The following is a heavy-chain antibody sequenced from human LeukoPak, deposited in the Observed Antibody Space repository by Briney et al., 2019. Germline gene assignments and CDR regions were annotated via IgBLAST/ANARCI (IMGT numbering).Heavy chain of an antibody. Sequence: VASVKVSCKASGGTFSSYAISWVRQAPGQGLEWMGGIIPIFGTANYAQKFQGRVTITTDESTSTAHMELSSLRSEDTAVYYCARDLLYNWFDPWGQGTLVTVSS. CDR3: ARDLLYNWFDP. V-gene: IGHV1-69*05. CDR1: GGTFSSYA. J-gene: IGHJ5*02. CDR2: IIPIFGTA.